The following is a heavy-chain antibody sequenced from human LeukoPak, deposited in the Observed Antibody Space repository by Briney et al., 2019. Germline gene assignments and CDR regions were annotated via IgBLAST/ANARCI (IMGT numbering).Heavy chain of an antibody. V-gene: IGHV7-4-1*02. D-gene: IGHD5-18*01. CDR2: INTNTGNP. CDR1: GYTFTSYA. J-gene: IGHJ6*03. Sequence: ASVTVSCKASGYTFTSYAMNWVRQAPGQGLEWMGWINTNTGNPTYAQGFTGRFVFSLDTSVSTAYLQISSLKAEDTAVYYCARDMGPGGYSYGYLYYYYMDVWGKGTTVTVSS. CDR3: ARDMGPGGYSYGYLYYYYMDV.